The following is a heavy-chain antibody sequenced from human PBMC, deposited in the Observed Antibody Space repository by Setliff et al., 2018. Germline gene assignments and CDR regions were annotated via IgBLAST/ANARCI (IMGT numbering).Heavy chain of an antibody. J-gene: IGHJ4*02. CDR3: AKDRVNDGYWDFDS. CDR1: GLTLSRYG. D-gene: IGHD1-1*01. CDR2: IGDDGSDK. V-gene: IGHV3-33*06. Sequence: GGSLRLSCAASGLTLSRYGIHWVRQAPGKGMEWVAVIGDDGSDKYYADSVKGRFTISRDNSKNTFFLQMNNLRAEDTATYYCAKDRVNDGYWDFDSWGQGIVVTVSS.